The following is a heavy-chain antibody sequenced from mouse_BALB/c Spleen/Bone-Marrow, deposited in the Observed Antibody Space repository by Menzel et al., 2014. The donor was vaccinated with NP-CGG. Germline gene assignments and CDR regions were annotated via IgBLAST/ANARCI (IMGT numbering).Heavy chain of an antibody. D-gene: IGHD1-1*01. Sequence: QVQLEQSGAELARPGASGEMSCKAFGYTFSSYTMHWVKQRPGQGLGWIGYINPSSGYTNYNQKFKDKATLTADKSSSTAYMQLSSLTSEDSAVYYCARSLRWYFDAWGAGTTVTVSS. CDR2: INPSSGYT. J-gene: IGHJ1*01. V-gene: IGHV1-4*01. CDR3: ARSLRWYFDA. CDR1: GYTFSSYT.